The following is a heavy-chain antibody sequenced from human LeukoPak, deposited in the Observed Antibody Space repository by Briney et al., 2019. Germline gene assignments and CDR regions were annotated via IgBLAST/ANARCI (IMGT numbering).Heavy chain of an antibody. J-gene: IGHJ3*02. CDR1: GGTFSSYA. Sequence: GASVKVSCKASGGTFSSYAISWVRQAPGQGLEWMGRIIPNLGIANYAQKFQGRVTITADKSTSTAYMELSSLRSEDTAVYYCATAGYCSSTSCYQDAFDIWGQGTMVTVSS. V-gene: IGHV1-69*04. D-gene: IGHD2-2*01. CDR2: IIPNLGIA. CDR3: ATAGYCSSTSCYQDAFDI.